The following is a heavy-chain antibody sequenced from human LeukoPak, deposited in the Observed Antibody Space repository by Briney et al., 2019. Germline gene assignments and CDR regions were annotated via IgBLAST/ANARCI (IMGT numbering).Heavy chain of an antibody. J-gene: IGHJ4*02. CDR2: ISYSGCT. V-gene: IGHV4-30-4*01. CDR1: GGSISSGDYY. Sequence: PSQTLSLTCTVSGGSISSGDYYWSWIRQPPGKGLEWIGYISYSGCTYYNPSLKSRVTISVDTSKNQFSLKLSSVTAADTAVYYCARYCSSTSCYYFDYWGQGTLVTVSS. D-gene: IGHD2-2*01. CDR3: ARYCSSTSCYYFDY.